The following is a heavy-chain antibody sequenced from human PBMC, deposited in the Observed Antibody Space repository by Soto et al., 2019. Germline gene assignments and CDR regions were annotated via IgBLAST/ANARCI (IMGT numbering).Heavy chain of an antibody. V-gene: IGHV3-21*01. Sequence: EVQLVESGGGLVKPGGSLRLSCAASGFTFNTYSMNWVRQAPGKGLEWVSCISGSSRYIYYADSVKGRFTISRDNAKNSLYLQINSLRAEDTAVYYCARAPPPQRDGEGYGMDVWGQGTTVTVSS. CDR1: GFTFNTYS. CDR2: ISGSSRYI. D-gene: IGHD3-10*01. J-gene: IGHJ6*02. CDR3: ARAPPPQRDGEGYGMDV.